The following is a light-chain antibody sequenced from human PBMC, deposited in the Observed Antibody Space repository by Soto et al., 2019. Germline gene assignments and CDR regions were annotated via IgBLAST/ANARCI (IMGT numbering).Light chain of an antibody. V-gene: IGKV1-39*01. J-gene: IGKJ3*01. CDR1: QDIGNY. CDR2: ATS. Sequence: DVQLTQSPPSLSASVGDRVTITCLASQDIGNYLNWYQQKPGKAPNLLIFATSTLQSGVPSRFSGSGSGTDFTLTISSLQPEDFATYYCQQRETFGPGTKVDIK. CDR3: QQRET.